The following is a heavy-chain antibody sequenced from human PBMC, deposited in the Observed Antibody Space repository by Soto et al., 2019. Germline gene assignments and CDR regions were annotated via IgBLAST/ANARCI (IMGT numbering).Heavy chain of an antibody. V-gene: IGHV3-66*01. Sequence: EVQLVESGGGLVQPGGSLRLSCAASGVTVSSNYMSWVRQAPGKGLEWVSVIYSGGSTYYADSVKGRFTISRDNSKNTLYLQMNRLRAEDTAVYYCARNGYNYGGGYFDYWGQGTLVTVSS. J-gene: IGHJ4*02. D-gene: IGHD5-18*01. CDR3: ARNGYNYGGGYFDY. CDR2: IYSGGST. CDR1: GVTVSSNY.